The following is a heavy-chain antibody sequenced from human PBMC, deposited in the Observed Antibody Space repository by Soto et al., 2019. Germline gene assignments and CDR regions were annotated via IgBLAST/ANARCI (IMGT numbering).Heavy chain of an antibody. CDR1: GFTFSSYG. CDR2: ISYDGSNK. J-gene: IGHJ3*02. Sequence: QVQLVESGGGVVQPGRSLRLSCAASGFTFSSYGMHWVRQAPGKGLEWVAVISYDGSNKYYADSVKGRFTISRDNSKNTLYLQMNSLRAEDTAVYYCATDGYSSGWNDAFDIWGQGTMVTVSS. V-gene: IGHV3-30*03. D-gene: IGHD6-19*01. CDR3: ATDGYSSGWNDAFDI.